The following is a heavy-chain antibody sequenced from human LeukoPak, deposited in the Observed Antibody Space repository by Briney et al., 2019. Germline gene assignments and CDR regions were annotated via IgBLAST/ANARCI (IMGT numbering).Heavy chain of an antibody. CDR1: EFFFSDYY. CDR2: ISTSGSIT. Sequence: GGSLRLSCAASEFFFSDYYMSWIRQAPGKGLEWVSYISTSGSITYYADSVKGRFTISRDNAKNSLYLQMNSLRAEDTGVYYCVRAPATNEWRCMDYWGQGTLVTVSS. V-gene: IGHV3-11*04. D-gene: IGHD2-8*02. CDR3: VRAPATNEWRCMDY. J-gene: IGHJ4*02.